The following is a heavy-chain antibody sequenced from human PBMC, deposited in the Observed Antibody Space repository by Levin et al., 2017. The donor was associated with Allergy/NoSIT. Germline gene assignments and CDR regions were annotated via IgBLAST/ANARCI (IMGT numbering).Heavy chain of an antibody. D-gene: IGHD5-12*01. CDR1: GYSFTSYW. J-gene: IGHJ6*02. CDR2: IYPGDSDT. Sequence: GESLKISCKGSGYSFTSYWIGWVRQMPGKGLEWMGIIYPGDSDTRYSPSFQGQVTISADKSISTAYLQWSSLKASDTAMYYCASSRGYSGYDTPLYYYGMDVWGQGTTVTVSS. CDR3: ASSRGYSGYDTPLYYYGMDV. V-gene: IGHV5-51*01.